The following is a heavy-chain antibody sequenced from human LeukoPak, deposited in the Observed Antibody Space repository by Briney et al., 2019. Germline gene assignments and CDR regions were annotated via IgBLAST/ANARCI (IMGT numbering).Heavy chain of an antibody. CDR1: GGSINGYY. J-gene: IGHJ6*03. V-gene: IGHV4-59*12. Sequence: SETLSLTCTVSGGSINGYYWSWIRQSPGKGLESLGYIYYSGSTNYSPSLKSRVTISVDTSKNQFSLKLSSVTAADTAVYYCARGGGYYYMDVWGKGTTGTVSS. D-gene: IGHD3-10*01. CDR3: ARGGGYYYMDV. CDR2: IYYSGST.